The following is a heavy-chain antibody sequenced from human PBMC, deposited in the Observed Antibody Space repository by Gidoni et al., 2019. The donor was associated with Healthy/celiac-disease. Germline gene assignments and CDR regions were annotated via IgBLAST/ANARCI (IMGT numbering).Heavy chain of an antibody. D-gene: IGHD6-13*01. CDR2: IYPGDSDT. CDR3: ARRKGGRIAATWRRTGAGDYYYYYMDV. J-gene: IGHJ6*03. Sequence: EVQLVQSGAEVKKPGESLKISCKGSGYSFTSYWIGWVRQMPGQGLEWMGIIYPGDSDTRYSPSFQGQVTISADKSISTAYLQWSSLKASDTAMYYCARRKGGRIAATWRRTGAGDYYYYYMDVWGKGTTVTVSS. V-gene: IGHV5-51*03. CDR1: GYSFTSYW.